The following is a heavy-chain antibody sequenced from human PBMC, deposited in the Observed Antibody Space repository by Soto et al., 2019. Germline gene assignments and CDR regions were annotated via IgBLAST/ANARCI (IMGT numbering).Heavy chain of an antibody. D-gene: IGHD3-22*01. V-gene: IGHV3-23*01. CDR2: ISGSGGST. J-gene: IGHJ2*01. Sequence: GGSLRLSCAASGFTFSSYAMSWVRQAPGKGLEWVSAISGSGGSTYYADSVKGRFTISRDNSKNTLYLQMNSLRAEDTAVYYCAKDPYVPGYDSSGYYWYFDLWGRGTLVTVSS. CDR1: GFTFSSYA. CDR3: AKDPYVPGYDSSGYYWYFDL.